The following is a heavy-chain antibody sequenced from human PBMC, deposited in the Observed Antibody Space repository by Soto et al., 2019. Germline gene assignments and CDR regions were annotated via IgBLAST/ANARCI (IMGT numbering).Heavy chain of an antibody. V-gene: IGHV1-69*13. CDR3: ARRITIFGAVSWFDP. Sequence: GASVKVSCKASGGTFSSYAISWVRQAPGQGLEWMGGIIPIFGTANYAQKFQGRVTITADESTSTAYMELSSLRSEDTAVYYCARRITIFGAVSWFDPWGQGTLVTVSS. J-gene: IGHJ5*02. CDR2: IIPIFGTA. CDR1: GGTFSSYA. D-gene: IGHD3-3*01.